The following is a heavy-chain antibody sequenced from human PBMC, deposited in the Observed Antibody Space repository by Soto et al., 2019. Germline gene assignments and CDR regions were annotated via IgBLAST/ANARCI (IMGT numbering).Heavy chain of an antibody. CDR2: ISAYNGNT. Sequence: VASVKVSCKASGYTFTSYGISWVRQAPGQGLEWMEWISAYNGNTNYAQKLQGRVTMTTDTSTSTAYMELRSLRSDDTAVYYCARERGTEKAAAGAYYYGMDVWGQGTTVTVSS. CDR3: ARERGTEKAAAGAYYYGMDV. V-gene: IGHV1-18*01. D-gene: IGHD6-13*01. CDR1: GYTFTSYG. J-gene: IGHJ6*02.